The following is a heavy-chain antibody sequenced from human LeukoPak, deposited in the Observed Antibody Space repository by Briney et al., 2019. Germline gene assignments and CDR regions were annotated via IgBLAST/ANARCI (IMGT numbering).Heavy chain of an antibody. CDR3: ATSLTPSGWYRSLTPYYYYYMDV. V-gene: IGHV1-8*01. J-gene: IGHJ6*03. CDR2: MNPNSGNT. CDR1: GYTFTSYD. Sequence: ASVEVSCKASGYTFTSYDINWVRQATGQGLEWIGWMNPNSGNTGYAQKFQGRVTMTRNTSISTAYMELSSLRSEDTAVYYCATSLTPSGWYRSLTPYYYYYMDVWGKGTTVTVSS. D-gene: IGHD6-19*01.